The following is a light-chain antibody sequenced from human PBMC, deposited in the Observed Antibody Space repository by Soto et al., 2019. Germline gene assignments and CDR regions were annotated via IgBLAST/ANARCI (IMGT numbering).Light chain of an antibody. J-gene: IGLJ7*01. Sequence: QLVLTQPASVSGSPGQSITISCTGTSSDVGSYNLVSWYQQHPGKAPKLMIYEGSKRPSGVSNRFSGSKSGNTASLTISGLQAEDEADYYCCSYAGSSTSAVFGGGTQLTVL. V-gene: IGLV2-23*01. CDR2: EGS. CDR3: CSYAGSSTSAV. CDR1: SSDVGSYNL.